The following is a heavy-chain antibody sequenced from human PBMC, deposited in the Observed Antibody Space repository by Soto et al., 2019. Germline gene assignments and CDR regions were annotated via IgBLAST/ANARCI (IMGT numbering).Heavy chain of an antibody. J-gene: IGHJ3*01. CDR2: ISGTDGTT. CDR1: GFTFSAYL. D-gene: IGHD7-27*01. Sequence: GGSLRLSCEASGFTFSAYLMTWVRQAPGQGLEWVSSISGTDGTTYYADSVKGRFSISRDNSKNTLYLQMNSLSVDDTALYYCAKPKLGIRAFDLGGQGTMVTVSS. CDR3: AKPKLGIRAFDL. V-gene: IGHV3-23*01.